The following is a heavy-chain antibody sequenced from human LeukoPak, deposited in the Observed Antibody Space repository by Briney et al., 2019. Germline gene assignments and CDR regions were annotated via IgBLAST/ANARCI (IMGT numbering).Heavy chain of an antibody. CDR2: IYPYDSDT. J-gene: IGHJ4*02. D-gene: IGHD2-15*01. Sequence: GESLKISCKGSRYSFTTYWIGWVRQMPGKGLEWMGVIYPYDSDTRYSPSFQGQVSISVDKSISTAYLQWSSLKASDTAMFYCARLGYCSSGLCYGGDYWGQGTLVTVSS. CDR3: ARLGYCSSGLCYGGDY. V-gene: IGHV5-51*01. CDR1: RYSFTTYW.